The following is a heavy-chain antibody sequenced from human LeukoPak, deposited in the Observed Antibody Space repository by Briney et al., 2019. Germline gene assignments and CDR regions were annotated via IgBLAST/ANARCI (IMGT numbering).Heavy chain of an antibody. Sequence: SETLSLTCTVSGGSISSYYWSWIRQPAGKGLEWIGRIYTSGSTNYNPSLKSRVTMSVDTSKNQFSLKLSSVTAADTAVYYCARLVWVSVYGSGDGFFDYWGQGTLVTVSS. CDR1: GGSISSYY. D-gene: IGHD3-10*01. CDR3: ARLVWVSVYGSGDGFFDY. CDR2: IYTSGST. J-gene: IGHJ4*02. V-gene: IGHV4-4*07.